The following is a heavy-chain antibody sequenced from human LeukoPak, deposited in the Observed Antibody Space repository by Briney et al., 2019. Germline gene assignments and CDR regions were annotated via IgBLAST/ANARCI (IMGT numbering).Heavy chain of an antibody. Sequence: SQTLSLTCTVSGGSISSGGYYWAWIRQHPGKGLEWIGYIHYSGSAFYNPSLKSRVTISVDTSKNQFSLKLSSVTAADTAVYYCARESVGPAAMGRWFDPWGQGTLVTVSS. CDR2: IHYSGSA. D-gene: IGHD2-2*01. CDR1: GGSISSGGYY. V-gene: IGHV4-31*03. CDR3: ARESVGPAAMGRWFDP. J-gene: IGHJ5*02.